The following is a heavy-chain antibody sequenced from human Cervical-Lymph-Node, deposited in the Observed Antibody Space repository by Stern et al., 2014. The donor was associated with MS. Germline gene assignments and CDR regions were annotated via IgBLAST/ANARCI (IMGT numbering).Heavy chain of an antibody. CDR3: AREGYYYDRGLDY. J-gene: IGHJ4*02. CDR1: GGSISSGSFY. D-gene: IGHD3-22*01. Sequence: QVQLQESGPGLVKPSQTLSLTCTVSGGSISSGSFYWNWIRQPAGKGLEWIGRLHSSGTTDHNPSLQNRVSMSLDTSMNQISLKLSSVTAADTAVYYCAREGYYYDRGLDYWGQGTRVTVTS. V-gene: IGHV4-61*02. CDR2: LHSSGTT.